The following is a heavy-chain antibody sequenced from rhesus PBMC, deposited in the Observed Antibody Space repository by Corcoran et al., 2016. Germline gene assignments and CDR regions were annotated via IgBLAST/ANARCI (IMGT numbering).Heavy chain of an antibody. CDR1: EFTFRRSD. Sequence: VEQLVESGGGLVQHGASLRLSCAASEFTFRRSDMHWVRTAPGKGLEWLETIRQGCGPDYPESGKGRFTISRDNAKNSLYLQMNSLRAEDTAVYYCAREGTVGGFFDLWGPGTSITISS. J-gene: IGHJ2*01. CDR2: IRQGCGP. CDR3: AREGTVGGFFDL. V-gene: IGHV3-132*01. D-gene: IGHD3-9*01.